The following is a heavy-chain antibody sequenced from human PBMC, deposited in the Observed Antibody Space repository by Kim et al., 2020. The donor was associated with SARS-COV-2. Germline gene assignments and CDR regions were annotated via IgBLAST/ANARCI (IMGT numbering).Heavy chain of an antibody. CDR3: AKADRANYYGMDV. CDR2: MSWNSGSI. J-gene: IGHJ6*02. CDR1: GVTFGDYV. D-gene: IGHD3-22*01. Sequence: GGSLRLSCAASGVTFGDYVMNWVRQGPGKGLEWVSGMSWNSGSIGDADSVKGRFTISRDNAKNSLFLQMNSLRAEDTALYYCAKADRANYYGMDVWGQGTTVTVSS. V-gene: IGHV3-9*01.